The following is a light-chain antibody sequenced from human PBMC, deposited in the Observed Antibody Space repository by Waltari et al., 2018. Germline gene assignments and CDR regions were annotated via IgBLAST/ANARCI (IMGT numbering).Light chain of an antibody. CDR2: DAS. CDR3: QQYVTSPFT. CDR1: QSVSNNY. Sequence: EIVLTQSPATLSLSPGERATLTCGASQSVSNNYLAWYQQKPGLAPRLLIYDASSRAPGIPHRFSGSGSGTDFTLSISRLEPEDFAVYYCQQYVTSPFTFGPGTKVDIK. V-gene: IGKV3D-20*01. J-gene: IGKJ3*01.